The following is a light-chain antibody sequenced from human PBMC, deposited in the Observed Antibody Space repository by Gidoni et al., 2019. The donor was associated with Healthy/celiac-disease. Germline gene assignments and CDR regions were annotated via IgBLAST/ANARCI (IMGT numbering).Light chain of an antibody. CDR2: EVS. CDR3: SSYTSSSILYV. CDR1: SSDVGGYNY. V-gene: IGLV2-14*01. J-gene: IGLJ1*01. Sequence: QSALTQPASVSRSPGPSITISCTGTSSDVGGYNYVSWYQQHPGKAPKLMIYEVSNRPSGVSNRVSGSKSGNTASLTISGLQAENEADYYCSSYTSSSILYVFGTGTKVTVL.